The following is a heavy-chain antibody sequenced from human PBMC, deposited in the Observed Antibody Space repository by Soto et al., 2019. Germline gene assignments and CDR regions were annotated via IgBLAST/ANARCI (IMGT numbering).Heavy chain of an antibody. D-gene: IGHD6-19*01. Sequence: SETLSLTCTVSGGSISSSSYYWGWIRQPPGKGLEWIGSIYYSGSTYYNPSLKSRVTISVDTSKNQFSLKLSSVTAADTAVCYCARQEAGYSSGWYLVFDYWGQGTLVTVSS. J-gene: IGHJ4*02. V-gene: IGHV4-39*01. CDR1: GGSISSSSYY. CDR3: ARQEAGYSSGWYLVFDY. CDR2: IYYSGST.